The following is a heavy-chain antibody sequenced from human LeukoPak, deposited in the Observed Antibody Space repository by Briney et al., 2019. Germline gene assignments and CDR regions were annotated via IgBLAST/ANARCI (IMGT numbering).Heavy chain of an antibody. CDR3: AKGRYCSSTSFFIMYYYYGMDV. V-gene: IGHV3-23*01. CDR1: GFTFSSYA. Sequence: PGGSLRLSCAASGFTFSSYAMSWVRQAPGKGLEWVSAISGSGGSTYYADSVKGRFTISRDNSKNTLYLQMNSLRAEDTAVYYCAKGRYCSSTSFFIMYYYYGMDVWGQGTTVTVSS. D-gene: IGHD2-2*01. CDR2: ISGSGGST. J-gene: IGHJ6*02.